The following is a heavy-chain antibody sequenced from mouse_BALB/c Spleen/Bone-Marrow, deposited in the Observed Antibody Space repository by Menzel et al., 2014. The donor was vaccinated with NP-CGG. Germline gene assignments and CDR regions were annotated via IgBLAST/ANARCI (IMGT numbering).Heavy chain of an antibody. D-gene: IGHD1-2*01. CDR3: ARKDYFGYAAMDY. Sequence: EVQRVESGGGLVQPGGSRKLSCAASGFTFSSFGMHWVRQAPEKGLEWVAYISGGSSIIYYADTVKGRFTISRDNPKNTLFLQMTSLRSEDTAIYYCARKDYFGYAAMDYWGQGTSVTVS. J-gene: IGHJ4*01. V-gene: IGHV5-17*02. CDR1: GFTFSSFG. CDR2: ISGGSSII.